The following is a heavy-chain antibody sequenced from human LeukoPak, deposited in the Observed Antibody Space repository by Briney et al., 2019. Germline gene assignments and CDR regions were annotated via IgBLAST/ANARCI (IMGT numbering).Heavy chain of an antibody. CDR3: ARVRLGRGLDY. Sequence: SETLSLTCTVSGDSISSSYWGWIRQPAGKGLEWIGRIHTSGSTYYSPSLKSRVTMSVETSTNQFCLKLSSVTAADTAMYYCARVRLGRGLDYWGQGTLVTVSS. CDR2: IHTSGST. J-gene: IGHJ4*02. CDR1: GDSISSSY. D-gene: IGHD6-19*01. V-gene: IGHV4-4*07.